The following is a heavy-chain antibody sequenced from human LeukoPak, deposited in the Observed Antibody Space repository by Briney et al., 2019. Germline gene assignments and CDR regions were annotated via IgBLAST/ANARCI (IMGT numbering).Heavy chain of an antibody. CDR3: ARVARSLQRLFPEVFFDY. CDR2: IIPIFGTA. CDR1: GGTFSSYA. Sequence: GASVKVSCKASGGTFSSYAISWVRQAPGQGLEWMGGIIPIFGTANYAQKFQGRVTITADESTSTAYMELSSLRSEDTAVYYCARVARSLQRLFPEVFFDYWGQGTLVTVSS. V-gene: IGHV1-69*13. J-gene: IGHJ4*02. D-gene: IGHD1-1*01.